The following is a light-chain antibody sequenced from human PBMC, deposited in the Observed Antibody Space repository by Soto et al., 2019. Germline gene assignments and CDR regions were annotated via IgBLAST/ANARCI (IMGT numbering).Light chain of an antibody. J-gene: IGLJ3*02. Sequence: QLVLTQSPSASASLGASVKLTCTLSSGHSSYAIAWHQQQPEKGPRYLMKLNSDGSHSKGDGIPDRFSGSSSGAVRYLTISSLQSEDVADYYCQTWGTGIQVFGGGTKLTVL. V-gene: IGLV4-69*01. CDR2: LNSDGSH. CDR1: SGHSSYA. CDR3: QTWGTGIQV.